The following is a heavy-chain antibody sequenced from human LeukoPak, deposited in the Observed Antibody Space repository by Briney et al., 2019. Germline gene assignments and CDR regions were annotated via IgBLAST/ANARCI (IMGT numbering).Heavy chain of an antibody. J-gene: IGHJ4*02. CDR3: ARESGYSYGCFDY. Sequence: GGSLRLSCAASGFTFDDYGMSWVRPAPGKGLEWVSGINCNGGSTGYTDSVKGRFTISRDNAKNSLYLQMNSLRAEDTAVYYCARESGYSYGCFDYWGQGTLVTVSS. CDR1: GFTFDDYG. V-gene: IGHV3-20*04. CDR2: INCNGGST. D-gene: IGHD5-18*01.